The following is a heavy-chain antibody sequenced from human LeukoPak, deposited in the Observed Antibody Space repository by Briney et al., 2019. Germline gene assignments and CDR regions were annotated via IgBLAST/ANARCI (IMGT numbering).Heavy chain of an antibody. J-gene: IGHJ4*02. Sequence: PGGSLRLSCEASGFTFSSYAMIWVRQAPGKGLEWVSAITGSGGGTQYADSVKGRFTIARDNSKNTLYLQMNSPRAEDTAVYYCARDVDYYGSGSNWGQGTLVTVSS. D-gene: IGHD3-10*01. CDR2: ITGSGGGT. CDR3: ARDVDYYGSGSN. CDR1: GFTFSSYA. V-gene: IGHV3-23*01.